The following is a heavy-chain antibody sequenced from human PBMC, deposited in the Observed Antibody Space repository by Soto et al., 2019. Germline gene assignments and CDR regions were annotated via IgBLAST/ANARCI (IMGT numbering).Heavy chain of an antibody. V-gene: IGHV4-34*01. CDR2: INHSGST. D-gene: IGHD2-8*02. CDR3: ARDKITGLFDY. J-gene: IGHJ4*02. CDR1: GVSFSGYS. Sequence: SETLSLTCAVYGVSFSGYSWTWIRQPPGTGLEWIGEINHSGSTNYNPSLKSRVTISVDTSKNQFSLKLTSVTAADTAVYYCARDKITGLFDYWGQGTLVTVSS.